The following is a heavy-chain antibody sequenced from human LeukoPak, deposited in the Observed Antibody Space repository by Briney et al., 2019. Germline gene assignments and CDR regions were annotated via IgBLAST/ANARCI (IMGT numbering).Heavy chain of an antibody. CDR1: GFTFADYA. D-gene: IGHD6-13*01. V-gene: IGHV3-9*01. CDR2: ISWNSGSI. J-gene: IGHJ4*02. CDR3: VKDKGVEAAPGTWGGFDY. Sequence: GRSLRLSCAASGFTFADYAMHWVRQAPGKGPEWVSGISWNSGSIGYADSVKGRFTISRDNAKTSLYLQMNSLRAEDTALYYCVKDKGVEAAPGTWGGFDYWGQGTLVTVSS.